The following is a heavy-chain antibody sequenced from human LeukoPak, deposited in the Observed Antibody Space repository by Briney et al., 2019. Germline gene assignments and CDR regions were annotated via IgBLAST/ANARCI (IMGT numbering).Heavy chain of an antibody. Sequence: GGSLRLSCAASGFTFSSYEMIWVRQAPGKGLEWVSYISSSGSTTYYADSVKGRFTISRDNAKNSLYLQMNSLRAEDTAVYYRARDLAYYEYNDATLYYDGMDVWGQGTTVTVSS. V-gene: IGHV3-48*03. CDR1: GFTFSSYE. CDR3: ARDLAYYEYNDATLYYDGMDV. CDR2: ISSSGSTT. D-gene: IGHD3-16*01. J-gene: IGHJ6*02.